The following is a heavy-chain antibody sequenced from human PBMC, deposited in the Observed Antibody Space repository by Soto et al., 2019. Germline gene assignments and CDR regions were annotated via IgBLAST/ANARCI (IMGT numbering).Heavy chain of an antibody. D-gene: IGHD5-12*01. CDR3: AKGGWLRWLAY. V-gene: IGHV3-9*01. J-gene: IGHJ4*02. Sequence: PGGSLRLSCAASGFTFDDYAMHWVRQAPGKGLEWVSGISWNSGSIGYADSVKGRFTISRDNAKNSLYLQMNSLRAEDTALYYCAKGGWLRWLAYCGQGSLVTVSS. CDR2: ISWNSGSI. CDR1: GFTFDDYA.